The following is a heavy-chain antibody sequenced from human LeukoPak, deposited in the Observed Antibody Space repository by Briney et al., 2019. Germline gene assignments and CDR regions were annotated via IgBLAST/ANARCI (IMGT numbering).Heavy chain of an antibody. Sequence: GRSLRLSCAASGFTFSSYSMNWVRQAPGKGLEWVSSISSSSSYIYYADSVKGRFTISRDNAKNSLYLQMNSLRAEDTAVYYCASWGQPRYCSGGSCYPVGYWGQGTLVTVSS. CDR3: ASWGQPRYCSGGSCYPVGY. CDR2: ISSSSSYI. D-gene: IGHD2-15*01. J-gene: IGHJ4*02. CDR1: GFTFSSYS. V-gene: IGHV3-21*01.